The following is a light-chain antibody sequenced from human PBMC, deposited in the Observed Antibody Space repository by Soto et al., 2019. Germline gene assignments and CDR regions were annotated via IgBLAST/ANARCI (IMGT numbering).Light chain of an antibody. CDR1: SSDVGTYNY. CDR2: EVS. V-gene: IGLV2-14*01. Sequence: QSVLTQPASVSGPPGQSITISCTGTSSDVGTYNYVSWYQHHPGKAPKLIIYEVSNRPSGVSNRFSGSKSGSTASLTISGLQAEEEADYHCNSYTRDTALVFGTGTKLTVL. J-gene: IGLJ1*01. CDR3: NSYTRDTALV.